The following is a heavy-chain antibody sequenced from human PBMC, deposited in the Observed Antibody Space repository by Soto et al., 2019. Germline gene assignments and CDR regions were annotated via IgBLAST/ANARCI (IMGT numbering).Heavy chain of an antibody. Sequence: QVQLVQSGAEVKKPGASVKVSCKASGYTFTSYYMYWVRQAPGQGIEWMGIINPSGGSTNDAQKFQGRVNMTRDTSTSTDYMELSSLKSEDTAVYYCARDVYSGRYLGVFGLWGQGTMVTVSS. J-gene: IGHJ3*01. D-gene: IGHD1-26*01. CDR3: ARDVYSGRYLGVFGL. V-gene: IGHV1-46*01. CDR1: GYTFTSYY. CDR2: INPSGGST.